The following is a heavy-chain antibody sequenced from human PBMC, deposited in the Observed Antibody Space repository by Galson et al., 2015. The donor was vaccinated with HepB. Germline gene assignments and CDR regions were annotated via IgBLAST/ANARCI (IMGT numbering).Heavy chain of an antibody. D-gene: IGHD2-15*01. CDR2: IRSKAYGGTT. J-gene: IGHJ6*03. CDR1: GFTFGDYA. V-gene: IGHV3-49*03. Sequence: SLRLSCAASGFTFGDYAMSWFRQAPGKGLEWVGFIRSKAYGGTTEYAASVKGRFTISRDDSKSIAYLQMNSLKTEDTAVYYCTRDPFPYCSGGSCYSNYYYYYMDVWGKGTTVTVSS. CDR3: TRDPFPYCSGGSCYSNYYYYYMDV.